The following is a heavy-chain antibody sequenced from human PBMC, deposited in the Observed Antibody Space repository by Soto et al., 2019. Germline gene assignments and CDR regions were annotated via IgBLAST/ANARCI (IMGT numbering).Heavy chain of an antibody. D-gene: IGHD3-3*01. CDR3: ARDKRDLRFLEWSYYFDY. J-gene: IGHJ4*02. CDR1: GFTFSSCA. V-gene: IGHV3-30-3*01. Sequence: QVQLVESGGGVVQPGRSLRLSCAASGFTFSSCAMHWVRQAPGKGLEWVAVISYDGSNKYYADSVKGRFTGSRDNSKNTLYLQVNSLRAEDTAVYYCARDKRDLRFLEWSYYFDYWGQGTLVTVSS. CDR2: ISYDGSNK.